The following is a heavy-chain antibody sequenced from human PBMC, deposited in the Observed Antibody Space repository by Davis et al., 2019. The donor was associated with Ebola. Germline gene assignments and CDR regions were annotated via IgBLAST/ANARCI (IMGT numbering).Heavy chain of an antibody. J-gene: IGHJ5*01. Sequence: PSETLSLTCTVSGGPISSHYWTWIRQPPGKGLEWIGYIYYRGSTNYNPSLKSRVTISVDTSKNQFSLKLSSVTAADTAVYYCARGGYCSGDRCYSESNRFDFWGQGSLVTVSS. CDR3: ARGGYCSGDRCYSESNRFDF. V-gene: IGHV4-59*11. D-gene: IGHD2-15*01. CDR2: IYYRGST. CDR1: GGPISSHY.